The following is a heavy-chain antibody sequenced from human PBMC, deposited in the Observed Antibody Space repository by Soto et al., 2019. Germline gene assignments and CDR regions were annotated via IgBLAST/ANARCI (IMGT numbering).Heavy chain of an antibody. V-gene: IGHV1-3*01. J-gene: IGHJ4*02. CDR3: ARGEFLTYDDY. Sequence: GASVKVSCKASGYTFTSYAMHWVRQAPGQRLEWMGWINAGNGNTKYSQKFQGRVTITRDTSASTSYMELSSLRSEDAAVYYCARGEFLTYDDYWGQGTLVTVSS. CDR1: GYTFTSYA. D-gene: IGHD3-16*01. CDR2: INAGNGNT.